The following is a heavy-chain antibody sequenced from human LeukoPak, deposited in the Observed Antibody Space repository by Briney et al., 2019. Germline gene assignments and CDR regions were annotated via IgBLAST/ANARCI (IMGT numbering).Heavy chain of an antibody. Sequence: GGSLRLSCAASGFSFRDYAMSWVRQAPGKGLEWVSAITGPGEGAFYADSVQGRFTISRDSYKNILYLQMNSLRADDTAVYFCAKRIYGWYQIDYWGQGTLVTVSS. CDR1: GFSFRDYA. CDR2: ITGPGEGA. CDR3: AKRIYGWYQIDY. J-gene: IGHJ4*02. D-gene: IGHD6-19*01. V-gene: IGHV3-23*01.